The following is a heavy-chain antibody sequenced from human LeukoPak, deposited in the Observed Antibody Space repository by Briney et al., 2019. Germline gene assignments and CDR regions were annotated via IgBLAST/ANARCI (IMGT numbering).Heavy chain of an antibody. Sequence: PSETLSLTCTVSGGSISIYYWSWIRQHPGKGLEWIGYIYYSGSTYYNPSLKSRVTISVDTSKNQFSLKLSSVTAADTAVYYCAHSSGYYFGYWGQGTLVTVSS. CDR1: GGSISIYY. D-gene: IGHD3-22*01. CDR2: IYYSGST. CDR3: AHSSGYYFGY. V-gene: IGHV4-59*06. J-gene: IGHJ4*02.